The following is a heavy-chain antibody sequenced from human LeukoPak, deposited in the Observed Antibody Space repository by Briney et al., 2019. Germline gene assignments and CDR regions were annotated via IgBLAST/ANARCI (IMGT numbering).Heavy chain of an antibody. CDR2: VSNDGRNE. J-gene: IGHJ4*02. CDR1: GFTFSSYG. D-gene: IGHD1-26*01. V-gene: IGHV3-33*01. Sequence: GRSLRLSCATSGFTFSSYGIHWVRQAPGEGMEWVAVVSNDGRNEYYADSVQGRFSISRDNSKNTVYLQMNSLRAEDTAVYYCAGDSASTPLDYWGQGTLVTVSS. CDR3: AGDSASTPLDY.